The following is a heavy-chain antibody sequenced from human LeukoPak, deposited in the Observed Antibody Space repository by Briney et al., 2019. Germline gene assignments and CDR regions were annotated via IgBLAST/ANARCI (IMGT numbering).Heavy chain of an antibody. CDR2: MSGSGGSR. D-gene: IGHD3-22*01. V-gene: IGHV3-23*01. Sequence: GGSLRLSCAASGFTFSSYAMSWVRQAPGKGVEWVSAMSGSGGSRYYGDCVKGRFNISRDHSKNPLYLQMNSLRAQATAVYYCAKSAPAPYYYDSSGYLGYFDYWGQGTLVTVSS. CDR3: AKSAPAPYYYDSSGYLGYFDY. J-gene: IGHJ4*02. CDR1: GFTFSSYA.